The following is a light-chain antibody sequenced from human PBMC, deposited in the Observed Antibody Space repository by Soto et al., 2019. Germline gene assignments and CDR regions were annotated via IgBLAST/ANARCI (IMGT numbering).Light chain of an antibody. CDR2: EVS. CDR3: SSSGGSNGFVV. CDR1: SGDVGGYTY. J-gene: IGLJ2*01. Sequence: QSVLTQPPSASESPGQSVTISCTGVSGDVGGYTYVSWYQHYPGKAPKLLIYEVSKRPQGVPDRFTGSKSGNTAFLTVSGLQPDDEADYYCSSSGGSNGFVVFGGGTKLTVL. V-gene: IGLV2-8*01.